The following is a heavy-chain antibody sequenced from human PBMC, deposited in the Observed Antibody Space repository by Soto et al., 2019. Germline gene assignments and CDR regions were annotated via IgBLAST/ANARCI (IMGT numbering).Heavy chain of an antibody. J-gene: IGHJ6*02. Sequence: QVQLVQSGAEVKKPGSSVKVSCKASGGTFSSYAISWVRQAPGQGLEWMGGIIPIFGTANYAQKFKGRVTITADNSTSTAYMEMSSLRSEDTAVYYCASRLLVDGYNPPNYSYGMDVWGQGTTVTVSS. CDR3: ASRLLVDGYNPPNYSYGMDV. CDR2: IIPIFGTA. CDR1: GGTFSSYA. V-gene: IGHV1-69*06. D-gene: IGHD5-12*01.